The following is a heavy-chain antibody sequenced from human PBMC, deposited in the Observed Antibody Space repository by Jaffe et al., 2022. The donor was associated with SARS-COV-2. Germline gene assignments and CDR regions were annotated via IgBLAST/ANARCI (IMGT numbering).Heavy chain of an antibody. Sequence: QVQLVESGGGVVQPGRSLRLPCAASGFTFSSFGMHWVRQAPGKGLEWVALVWSDGINKYYADSVKGRFTISRDNSKNTVYLQMDSLRVEDTAVYYCARDLPTGIVGAPPRGPFDYWGQGTLVTVSA. D-gene: IGHD1-26*01. CDR2: VWSDGINK. V-gene: IGHV3-33*01. CDR3: ARDLPTGIVGAPPRGPFDY. J-gene: IGHJ4*02. CDR1: GFTFSSFG.